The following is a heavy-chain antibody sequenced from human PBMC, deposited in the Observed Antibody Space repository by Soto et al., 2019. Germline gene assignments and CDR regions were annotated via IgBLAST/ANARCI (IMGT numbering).Heavy chain of an antibody. D-gene: IGHD6-13*01. CDR1: GGSISSYY. J-gene: IGHJ6*02. Sequence: SETLSLTCTVSGGSISSYYWSWIRQPAGKGLEWIGRIYTSGSTNYNPSLKSRVTMSVDTSKNQFSLKLSSVTAADTAVYYCARDGRAAAGNYYYYYCMDVWGQGTTVTVSS. CDR2: IYTSGST. CDR3: ARDGRAAAGNYYYYYCMDV. V-gene: IGHV4-4*07.